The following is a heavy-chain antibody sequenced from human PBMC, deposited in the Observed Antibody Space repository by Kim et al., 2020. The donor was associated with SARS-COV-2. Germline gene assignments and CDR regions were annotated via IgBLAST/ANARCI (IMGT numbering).Heavy chain of an antibody. CDR3: ARAAGGNYDYY. V-gene: IGHV4-34*01. D-gene: IGHD1-7*01. CDR2: INHSGST. CDR1: GGSFSGYY. J-gene: IGHJ4*02. Sequence: SETLSLTCAVYGGSFSGYYWSWIRQPPGKGLEWIGEINHSGSTNYNPSLKSRVTISVDTSKNQFSLKLSSVTAADTAVYYCARAAGGNYDYYWGQGTLVT.